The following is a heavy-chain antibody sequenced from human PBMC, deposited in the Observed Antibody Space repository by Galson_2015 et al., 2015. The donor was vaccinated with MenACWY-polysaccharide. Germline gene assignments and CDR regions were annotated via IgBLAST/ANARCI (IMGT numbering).Heavy chain of an antibody. J-gene: IGHJ4*02. CDR3: ARVEKYSGSYYILH. Sequence: SETLSLTCAVYGASISSKDWWPWVRQPPGEGLEWIGEVSQSGSTHYNPSIERRVALSVDTSKNQFSLKLSSVTAADTAVYYCARVEKYSGSYYILHWGQATLVTVSS. V-gene: IGHV4-4*02. CDR1: GASISSKDW. CDR2: VSQSGST. D-gene: IGHD1-26*01.